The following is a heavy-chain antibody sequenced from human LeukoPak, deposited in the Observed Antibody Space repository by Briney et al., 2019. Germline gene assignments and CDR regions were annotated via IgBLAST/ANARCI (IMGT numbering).Heavy chain of an antibody. J-gene: IGHJ3*02. V-gene: IGHV1-18*01. CDR2: ISPYNGNT. CDR1: GYTFTSTG. D-gene: IGHD6-13*01. CDR3: TRDYLTAAGSDAFDI. Sequence: GASVEVSCKASGYTFTSTGINWVRQAPGQGLEWMAWISPYNGNTKYARKFQGRVTVTTDTSTTTAYMDLRSLRSDDTAVYYCTRDYLTAAGSDAFDIWGQGTMVTVSS.